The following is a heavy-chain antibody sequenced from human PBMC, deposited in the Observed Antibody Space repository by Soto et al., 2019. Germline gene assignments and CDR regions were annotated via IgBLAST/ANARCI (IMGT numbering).Heavy chain of an antibody. V-gene: IGHV3-23*01. CDR3: AKRTVGWYFDL. Sequence: EVPLLESGGGLVQPGGSLRLSCAASGFTFSSYAMNWVRQAPGKGLEWVSVISGSGGSTYYADSVKGLFTISRDNSKNTLKLQMNRLRAEDTSVYYCAKRTVGWYFDLWGRGTLVTVSS. CDR2: ISGSGGST. CDR1: GFTFSSYA. D-gene: IGHD4-17*01. J-gene: IGHJ2*01.